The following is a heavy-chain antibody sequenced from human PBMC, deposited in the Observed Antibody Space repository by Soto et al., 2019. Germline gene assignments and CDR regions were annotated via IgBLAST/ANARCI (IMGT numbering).Heavy chain of an antibody. CDR1: GGSFSGYY. V-gene: IGHV4-34*01. J-gene: IGHJ4*02. Sequence: SETLSLTCAVYGGSFSGYYWSWIRQPPGKGLEWIGEINHSGSTNYNPSLKSRVTISVDTSKNQFSLKLSSVTAADTAVYYCARGFGITGTTGSDYWGQGTLVTVSS. CDR2: INHSGST. CDR3: ARGFGITGTTGSDY. D-gene: IGHD1-7*01.